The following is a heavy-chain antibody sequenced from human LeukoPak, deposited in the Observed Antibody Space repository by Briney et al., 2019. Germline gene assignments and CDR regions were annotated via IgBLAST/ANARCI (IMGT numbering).Heavy chain of an antibody. CDR2: IYYSGST. Sequence: SQTLSLTCTVSGGSISSGDYYWSWIRQPPGKGLEWIGYIYYSGSTYYNPSLKSRVTISVDTSKNQFSPKLSSVTAADTAVYYCARDPSNDRFDYWGQGTLVTVSS. V-gene: IGHV4-30-4*08. CDR1: GGSISSGDYY. CDR3: ARDPSNDRFDY. J-gene: IGHJ4*02. D-gene: IGHD2-8*01.